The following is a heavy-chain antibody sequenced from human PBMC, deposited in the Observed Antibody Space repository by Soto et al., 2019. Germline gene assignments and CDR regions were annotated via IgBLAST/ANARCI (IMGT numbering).Heavy chain of an antibody. D-gene: IGHD2-15*01. CDR2: IIPIFGTA. CDR3: ARDLESYCSGGSCYAGEFYDYGMDV. V-gene: IGHV1-69*01. Sequence: QVQLVQSGAEVKKPGSSVKVSCKASGGTFSSYAISWVRQAPGQGLEWMGGIIPIFGTANYAQKFQGRVTITAEESTSTAYMGRGSLRSEDTAVYYCARDLESYCSGGSCYAGEFYDYGMDVWGQGTTVTVSS. CDR1: GGTFSSYA. J-gene: IGHJ6*02.